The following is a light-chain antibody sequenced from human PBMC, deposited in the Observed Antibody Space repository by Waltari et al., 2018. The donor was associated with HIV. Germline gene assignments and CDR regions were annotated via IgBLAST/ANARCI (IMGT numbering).Light chain of an antibody. V-gene: IGKV3-15*01. J-gene: IGKJ3*01. CDR3: QQYQTWPLT. Sequence: THSPVTLSVSPGERATLSCRASQSVGTNVTWYQHKSGQAPRLLIYGASTRATAIPARFSGSGSGTEFTLTITSLQSDDYATYYCQQYQTWPLTFGPGTTVDI. CDR2: GAS. CDR1: QSVGTN.